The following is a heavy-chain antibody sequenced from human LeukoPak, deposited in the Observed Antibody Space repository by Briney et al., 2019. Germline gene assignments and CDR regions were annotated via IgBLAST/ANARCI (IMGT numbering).Heavy chain of an antibody. CDR1: GGSISNFF. V-gene: IGHV4-4*07. CDR2: IYSSGTS. CDR3: ARGYGEATREAFDI. Sequence: SETLSLTCAVSGGSISNFFWSWVRQPAGKGLECIGRIYSSGTSYYNPSLKSRVTMSVDTSKNQFSLKLTSVTAADTAVYYCARGYGEATREAFDIWGLGTMVTVSS. J-gene: IGHJ3*02. D-gene: IGHD4/OR15-4a*01.